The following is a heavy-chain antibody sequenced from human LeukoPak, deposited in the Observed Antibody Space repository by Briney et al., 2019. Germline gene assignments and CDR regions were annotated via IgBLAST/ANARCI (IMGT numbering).Heavy chain of an antibody. V-gene: IGHV3-48*04. CDR1: GFTFSSYS. D-gene: IGHD3-10*01. J-gene: IGHJ4*02. Sequence: GGSLRLSCAASGFTFSSYSMLWVRQAPGKGLEWVSYISSSSSTIYYADSVKGRFTISRDNAKNSLYLQMNSLRAEDTAVYYCARDRSPGNFDYWGQGTLVTVSS. CDR3: ARDRSPGNFDY. CDR2: ISSSSSTI.